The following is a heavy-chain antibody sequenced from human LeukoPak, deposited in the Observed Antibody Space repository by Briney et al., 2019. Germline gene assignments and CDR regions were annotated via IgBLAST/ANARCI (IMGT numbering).Heavy chain of an antibody. CDR3: AKDEPAHGYYYYYGMDV. V-gene: IGHV3-7*01. CDR2: IKGDGSAK. CDR1: GFSFSDSW. Sequence: GGSLRLSCAASGFSFSDSWMTWIRQAPGKGLEWVAFIKGDGSAKKYVDSVKGRFTISRDDAKNTLYLQMNSLRAEDTAAYYCAKDEPAHGYYYYYGMDVWGQGTTVTVSS. J-gene: IGHJ6*02.